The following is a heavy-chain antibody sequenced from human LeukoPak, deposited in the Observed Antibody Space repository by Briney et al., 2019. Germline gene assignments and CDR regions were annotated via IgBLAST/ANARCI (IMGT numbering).Heavy chain of an antibody. CDR2: ISSGGSTI. CDR3: ARALGGFSDY. Sequence: GGSLRLSCAASGFTFSGYEMNWVRQAPGRGLEWVSYISSGGSTIYYADSVKGRFTISRDNAKDSLYLQMNILRAEDTAVYYCARALGGFSDYWGQGTLVTVSS. CDR1: GFTFSGYE. V-gene: IGHV3-48*03. J-gene: IGHJ4*02. D-gene: IGHD3-16*01.